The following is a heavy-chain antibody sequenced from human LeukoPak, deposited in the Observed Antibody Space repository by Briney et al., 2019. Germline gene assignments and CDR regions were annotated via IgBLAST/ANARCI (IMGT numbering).Heavy chain of an antibody. J-gene: IGHJ6*02. CDR1: GFTFSSYG. Sequence: GRSLRLSCAASGFTFSSYGMHWVRQAPGKGLEWVAVISYDGSNKYYADSVKGRFTISRDNSKNTLYLQMNSLRAEDTAVYYCARGPYCSGGSCYSWYYYGMDVWGQGTTVTVSS. CDR2: ISYDGSNK. CDR3: ARGPYCSGGSCYSWYYYGMDV. V-gene: IGHV3-30*03. D-gene: IGHD2-15*01.